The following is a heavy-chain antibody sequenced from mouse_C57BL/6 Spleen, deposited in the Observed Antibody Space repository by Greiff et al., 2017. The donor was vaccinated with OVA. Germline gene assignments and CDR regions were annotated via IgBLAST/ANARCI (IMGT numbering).Heavy chain of an antibody. J-gene: IGHJ2*01. CDR2: ISGGGGNT. Sequence: EVKVEESGGGLVKPGGSLKLSCAASGFTFSSYTMSWVRQTPEKRLEWVATISGGGGNTYYPDSVKGRFTISRDNAKNTLYLQMSSLRSEDTALYYCARNDYGSSPDYWGQGTTLTVSS. CDR3: ARNDYGSSPDY. V-gene: IGHV5-9*01. D-gene: IGHD1-1*01. CDR1: GFTFSSYT.